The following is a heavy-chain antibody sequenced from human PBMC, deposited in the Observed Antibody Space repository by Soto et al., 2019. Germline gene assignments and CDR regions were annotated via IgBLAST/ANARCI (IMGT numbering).Heavy chain of an antibody. CDR2: ISPYNGNT. V-gene: IGHV1-18*01. CDR3: ARDLVSGSDFWRAYNGGYFDY. D-gene: IGHD3-3*01. CDR1: GYTFRNYG. J-gene: IGHJ4*02. Sequence: ASVKVSCKASGYTFRNYGITWVRQAPGQGLEWMAWISPYNGNTNYAQDLQGRVTMTTDTSTSTAYMGLRSLTSEDTAMYYCARDLVSGSDFWRAYNGGYFDYWGQGTLVTVPS.